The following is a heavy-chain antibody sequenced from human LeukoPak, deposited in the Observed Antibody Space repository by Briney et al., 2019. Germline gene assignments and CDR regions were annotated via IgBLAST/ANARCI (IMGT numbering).Heavy chain of an antibody. D-gene: IGHD3-10*01. CDR2: IKSKTAGGAT. CDR1: GLTFSNAW. CDR3: YSSGRGP. V-gene: IGHV3-15*01. J-gene: IGHJ5*02. Sequence: GGSLRLSCEASGLTFSNAWMTWVRQTPGKGLEWVGRIKSKTAGGATDYAAPVKGRLTISRDDSEKTAFLQMNSLQSEDTAVYFCYSSGRGPWGQGTLVIVSS.